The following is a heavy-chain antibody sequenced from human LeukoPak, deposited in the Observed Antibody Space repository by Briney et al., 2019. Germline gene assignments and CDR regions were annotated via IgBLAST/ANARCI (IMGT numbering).Heavy chain of an antibody. D-gene: IGHD1-7*01. Sequence: PSETLSLTCTVSGGSISSGGYYWSWIRQHPGKGREWIGYIYYSGSTYYNPSLKSRVTMSVDTSKNQLSLKLTSVTAADTAVYCCARELSDNGNYVAAFDYWGQGTLVTVSS. J-gene: IGHJ4*02. CDR2: IYYSGST. V-gene: IGHV4-31*03. CDR3: ARELSDNGNYVAAFDY. CDR1: GGSISSGGYY.